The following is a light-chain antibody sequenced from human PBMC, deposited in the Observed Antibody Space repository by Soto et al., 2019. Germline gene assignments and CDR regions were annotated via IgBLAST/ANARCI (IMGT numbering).Light chain of an antibody. V-gene: IGKV3D-15*01. CDR2: AAS. Sequence: VFMQSPDTLSFSPGEGATLSFRASQSLSSNFLAWYQHRPGQPPRLLICAASSRATGIPARFSGSGSGTEFTLTISSLQSEDFAVYYCQQYNNWPRTFGQGTKVDIK. CDR1: QSLSSN. CDR3: QQYNNWPRT. J-gene: IGKJ1*01.